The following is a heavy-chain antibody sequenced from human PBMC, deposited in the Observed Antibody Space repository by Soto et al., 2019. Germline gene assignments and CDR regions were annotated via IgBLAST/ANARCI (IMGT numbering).Heavy chain of an antibody. V-gene: IGHV3-53*01. CDR2: IYSGGST. Sequence: GGSLRLSCAASGFTVSSNYMSWVRQAPGKGLEWVSIIYSGGSTYYADSVKGRFTISRDNSKNTLYLQMNSLRAEDTAVYYCASSSGYYSLDYWGQGTLVTSPQ. D-gene: IGHD3-22*01. J-gene: IGHJ4*02. CDR3: ASSSGYYSLDY. CDR1: GFTVSSNY.